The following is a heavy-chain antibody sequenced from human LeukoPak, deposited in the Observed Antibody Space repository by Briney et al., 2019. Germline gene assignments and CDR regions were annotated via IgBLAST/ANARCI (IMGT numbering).Heavy chain of an antibody. CDR3: ATAWGIGSSKGGPSSNSFYYFDY. CDR1: GGSISSYY. D-gene: IGHD3-16*01. J-gene: IGHJ4*02. Sequence: SETLSLTCTVSGGSISSYYWSWIRQPPGKGLEWIGYIYYSGSTNYNPSLKSRVTISVDTSKNQFSLKLSSVTAADTAVYYCATAWGIGSSKGGPSSNSFYYFDYWGQGTLVTVSS. CDR2: IYYSGST. V-gene: IGHV4-59*12.